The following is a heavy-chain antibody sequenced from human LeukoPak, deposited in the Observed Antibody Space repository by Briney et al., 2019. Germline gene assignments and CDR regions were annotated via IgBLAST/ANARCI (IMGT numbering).Heavy chain of an antibody. V-gene: IGHV4-59*08. J-gene: IGHJ4*02. CDR1: GGSISSYY. Sequence: SETLSLTRIVFGGSISSYYWSWIRQPPGKGLEWIGYIYSSGSTDYNPSLKSRATISLDTSNHQFSLKLISVTAADTAVYYCARHVGIHLWSLYFDYWGQGSLVTVSS. CDR3: ARHVGIHLWSLYFDY. D-gene: IGHD5-18*01. CDR2: IYSSGST.